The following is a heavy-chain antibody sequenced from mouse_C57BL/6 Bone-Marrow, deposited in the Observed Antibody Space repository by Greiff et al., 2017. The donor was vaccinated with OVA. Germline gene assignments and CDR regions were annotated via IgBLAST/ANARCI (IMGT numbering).Heavy chain of an antibody. CDR2: INPGSGGT. Sequence: QVQLQQSGAELVRPGTSVKVSCKASGYAFTNYLIEWVKQRPGQGLEWIGVINPGSGGTNYTEKFKGKATLTADKSSSTAYMQLSSLTSEDSAVYCCARWLDGYWFFGVGGTGTTVTVST. V-gene: IGHV1-54*01. CDR1: GYAFTNYL. D-gene: IGHD2-3*01. J-gene: IGHJ1*03. CDR3: ARWLDGYWFFGV.